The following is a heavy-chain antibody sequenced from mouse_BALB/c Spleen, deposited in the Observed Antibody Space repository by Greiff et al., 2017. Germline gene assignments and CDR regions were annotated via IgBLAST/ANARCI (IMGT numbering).Heavy chain of an antibody. CDR1: GFTFSSYA. CDR2: ISSGGST. Sequence: DVKLVESGGGLVKPGGSLKLSCAASGFTFSSYAMSWVRQTPEKRLEWVASISSGGSTYYPDSVKGRFTISRDNARNILYLQMSSLRSEDTAMYYCARVYYDYDDYAMDYWGQGTSVTVSS. D-gene: IGHD2-4*01. V-gene: IGHV5-6-5*01. CDR3: ARVYYDYDDYAMDY. J-gene: IGHJ4*01.